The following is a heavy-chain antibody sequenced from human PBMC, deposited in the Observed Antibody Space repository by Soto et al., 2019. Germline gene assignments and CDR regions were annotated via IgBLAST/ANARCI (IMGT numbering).Heavy chain of an antibody. Sequence: GGSLRLSCAVSGITFGDYAMNWVRQAPGKGLEWVGFIRGNPSSGTTEYAASVKGRFTISRDDSKNIAYLHMNSLKTEDTAVYYCTPWRGLSTLREDFSGRGTLVTVSS. D-gene: IGHD2-21*02. V-gene: IGHV3-49*04. CDR3: TPWRGLSTLREDF. J-gene: IGHJ4*02. CDR1: GITFGDYA. CDR2: IRGNPSSGTT.